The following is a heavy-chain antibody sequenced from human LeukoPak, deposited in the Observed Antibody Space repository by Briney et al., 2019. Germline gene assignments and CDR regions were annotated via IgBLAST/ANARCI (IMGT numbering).Heavy chain of an antibody. CDR3: ARDDRYLLPSAYYSNGLDV. J-gene: IGHJ6*02. V-gene: IGHV1-18*01. Sequence: ASVKVSCRAFGYSFGNYGISWVRQAPGQGLEWLGWISAHNGNTNYARKLQGRVTMTTDTSTSTAYMELTSLRSDDTAMYYCARDDRYLLPSAYYSNGLDVWGQGTTVTVSS. CDR2: ISAHNGNT. D-gene: IGHD1-1*01. CDR1: GYSFGNYG.